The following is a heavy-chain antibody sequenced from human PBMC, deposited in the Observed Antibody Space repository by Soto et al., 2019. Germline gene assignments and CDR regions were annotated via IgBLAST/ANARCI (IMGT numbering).Heavy chain of an antibody. CDR1: GGTFSSYA. Sequence: SVKVSCKASGGTFSSYAISWLRQAPGQGLEWMGGIIPIFGTANYAQKFQGRVTITADESTSTAYMELSSLRSEDTAVYYCARGSSVVVVAANYYYYGMDVWGQGTTVTVSS. CDR2: IIPIFGTA. D-gene: IGHD2-15*01. CDR3: ARGSSVVVVAANYYYYGMDV. J-gene: IGHJ6*02. V-gene: IGHV1-69*13.